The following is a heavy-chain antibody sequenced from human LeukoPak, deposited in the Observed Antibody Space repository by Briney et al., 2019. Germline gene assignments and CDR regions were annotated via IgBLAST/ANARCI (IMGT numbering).Heavy chain of an antibody. Sequence: PGGSLRLSCAASGFTFSSYSMNWVRQAPGKGLEWVANIKQDGSEKYYVDSVKGRFTISRDNAKNSLYLQMNSLRAEDTAVYYCARDSGSGWYPYYYYYGMDVWGQGTTVTVSS. D-gene: IGHD6-19*01. CDR2: IKQDGSEK. V-gene: IGHV3-7*01. CDR1: GFTFSSYS. CDR3: ARDSGSGWYPYYYYYGMDV. J-gene: IGHJ6*02.